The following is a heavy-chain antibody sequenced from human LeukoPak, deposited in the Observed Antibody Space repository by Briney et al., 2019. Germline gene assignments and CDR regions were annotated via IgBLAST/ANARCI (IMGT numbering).Heavy chain of an antibody. Sequence: PSETLSLTCTVSGGSISSYHWRWIRQPPGKGLEWIGFFYYSGSTNYNPSLKSRVTISVDTSKNQFSLKLSSVTAADTAVYYCARGLWDNGDRFDYWGQGTLVPVPS. CDR1: GGSISSYH. CDR2: FYYSGST. V-gene: IGHV4-59*01. D-gene: IGHD4-17*01. CDR3: ARGLWDNGDRFDY. J-gene: IGHJ4*02.